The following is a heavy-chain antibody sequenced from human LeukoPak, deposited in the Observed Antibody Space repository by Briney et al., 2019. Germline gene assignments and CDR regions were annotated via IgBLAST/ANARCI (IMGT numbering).Heavy chain of an antibody. Sequence: PGGSLRLSCAASGFTFSSYAMHWVRQAPGKGLEWVAVISYDGSNKYYADSVKGRFTISRDNSKSTLYLQMTSLRAEDTALHYCATEIAEGGPQDYWGQGTLVTVSS. CDR2: ISYDGSNK. CDR3: ATEIAEGGPQDY. J-gene: IGHJ4*02. D-gene: IGHD2-21*01. V-gene: IGHV3-30-3*01. CDR1: GFTFSSYA.